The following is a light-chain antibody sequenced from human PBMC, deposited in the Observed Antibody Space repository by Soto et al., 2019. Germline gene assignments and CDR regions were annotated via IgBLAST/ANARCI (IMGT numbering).Light chain of an antibody. CDR1: QGISNY. J-gene: IGKJ4*01. CDR2: AAS. CDR3: QKYSSAST. V-gene: IGKV1-27*01. Sequence: DIQMTQSPSSLSASVGDRVTITCRASQGISNYLAWYQQKPGKVPKLLIYAASTLQSGVPSRFSGSGSGTDFPLTIRSLQPEDVATYYCQKYSSASTFGGGTKVEI.